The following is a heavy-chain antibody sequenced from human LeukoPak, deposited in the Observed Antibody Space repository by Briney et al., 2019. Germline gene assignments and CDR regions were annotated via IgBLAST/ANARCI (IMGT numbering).Heavy chain of an antibody. CDR1: GFTFSSYG. CDR3: ARDLAAAGTEYFQH. CDR2: IWYDGSNK. J-gene: IGHJ1*01. Sequence: RRSLRLSCAASGFTFSSYGMHWVRQAPGKGLGWVAVIWYDGSNKYYADSVKGRFTVSRDNSKNTLYLQMNSLRAEDTAVYYCARDLAAAGTEYFQHWGQGTLVTVSS. V-gene: IGHV3-33*01. D-gene: IGHD6-13*01.